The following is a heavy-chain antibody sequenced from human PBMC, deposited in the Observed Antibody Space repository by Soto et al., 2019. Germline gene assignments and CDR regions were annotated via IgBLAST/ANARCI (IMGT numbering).Heavy chain of an antibody. CDR1: GYTFSNYW. CDR2: INSDGSVS. V-gene: IGHV3-74*02. CDR3: ARGDCVGGTCYSLAGSFFYYMDV. J-gene: IGHJ6*03. D-gene: IGHD2-15*01. Sequence: EVQLVESGGGLVQPGGSLRLSCAASGYTFSNYWMYWVRQAPRKGLEWVSRINSDGSVSSHADSVRGRLTISRDNVKNTLYLHMDSLRAEDTAVYFCARGDCVGGTCYSLAGSFFYYMDVWGKGTTVTVFS.